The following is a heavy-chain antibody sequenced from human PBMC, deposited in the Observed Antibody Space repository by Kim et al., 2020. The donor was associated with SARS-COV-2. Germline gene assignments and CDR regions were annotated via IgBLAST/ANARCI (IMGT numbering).Heavy chain of an antibody. V-gene: IGHV3-33*01. Sequence: KNYAEPVTGQFTIARDNSKSTRYMQMNSLRAEDTAVYYCARGTSISYFDYWGQGTLVTVSS. CDR3: ARGTSISYFDY. CDR2: K. J-gene: IGHJ4*02.